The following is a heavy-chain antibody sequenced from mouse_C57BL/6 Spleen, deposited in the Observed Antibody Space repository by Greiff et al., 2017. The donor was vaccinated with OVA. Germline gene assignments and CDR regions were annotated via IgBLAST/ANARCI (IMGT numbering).Heavy chain of an antibody. V-gene: IGHV1-19*01. Sequence: VQLQQSGPVLVKPGASVKMSCKASGYTFTDYYMNWVKQSHGKSLEWIGVINPYNGGTSYNQKFKGKATLTVDKSSSTAYMELNSLTSEDSAVYYCARAGKYEARDYWGQGTSVTVSS. J-gene: IGHJ4*01. CDR1: GYTFTDYY. D-gene: IGHD2-14*01. CDR2: INPYNGGT. CDR3: ARAGKYEARDY.